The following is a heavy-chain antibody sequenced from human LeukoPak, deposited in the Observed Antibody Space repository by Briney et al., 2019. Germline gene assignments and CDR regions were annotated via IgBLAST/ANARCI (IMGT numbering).Heavy chain of an antibody. J-gene: IGHJ4*02. Sequence: SETLSLTCTVSGGPISSYYWSWIRQPPGKGLEWIGYIYYSGGTNYNPSLKSRVTISVDTSKNQFSLKLSSVTAADAAVYYCAREGGYCSSTSCYGQFDYWGQGTLVTVSS. V-gene: IGHV4-59*01. CDR1: GGPISSYY. CDR2: IYYSGGT. CDR3: AREGGYCSSTSCYGQFDY. D-gene: IGHD2-2*01.